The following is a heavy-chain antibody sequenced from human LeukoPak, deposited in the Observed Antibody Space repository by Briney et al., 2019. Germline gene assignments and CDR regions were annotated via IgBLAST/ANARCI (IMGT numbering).Heavy chain of an antibody. D-gene: IGHD6-19*01. J-gene: IGHJ5*02. CDR3: AREGSGSYWFDP. CDR2: IYYSGST. V-gene: IGHV4-31*03. Sequence: PSETLSLTCTVSGGSISSGGYYWSWIRQHPGEGLEWIGYIYYSGSTYYNPSLKSRVTISVDTSKNQFSLKLSSVTAADTAVYYCAREGSGSYWFDPWGQGTLVTVSS. CDR1: GGSISSGGYY.